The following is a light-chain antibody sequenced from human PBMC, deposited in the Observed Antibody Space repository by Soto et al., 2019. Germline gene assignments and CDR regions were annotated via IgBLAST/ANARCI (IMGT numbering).Light chain of an antibody. CDR2: KAS. CDR3: RQYVSYPVT. CDR1: QSISNS. Sequence: DIQMTQSPSTLSASVGDRVTITCRASQSISNSLAWYQQKPGKAPNLLIYKASSLESGVPSRFSGSGSGTEFSLTISSRQPDDFETYYCRQYVSYPVTFGGGTKVEMK. J-gene: IGKJ4*01. V-gene: IGKV1-5*03.